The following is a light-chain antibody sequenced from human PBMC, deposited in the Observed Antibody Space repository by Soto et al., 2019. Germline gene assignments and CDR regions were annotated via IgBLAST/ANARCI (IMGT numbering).Light chain of an antibody. Sequence: QSVLTQPASVSGSPGQSITISCTGTSSDVGAYNHVSWYQQHPGKVPKAMIYEVNNRPSGVSNRFSASKSGNTASLTISGLQAEDEATYYCSSFTSGGTWVFGGGTKLTVL. CDR2: EVN. J-gene: IGLJ3*02. CDR1: SSDVGAYNH. CDR3: SSFTSGGTWV. V-gene: IGLV2-14*03.